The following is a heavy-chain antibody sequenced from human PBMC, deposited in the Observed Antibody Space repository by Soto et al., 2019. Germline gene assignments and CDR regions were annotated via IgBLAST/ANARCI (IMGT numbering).Heavy chain of an antibody. CDR3: ARAIAVAGTFDY. CDR1: GFTVSSNY. J-gene: IGHJ4*02. CDR2: IYSGGNT. D-gene: IGHD6-19*01. Sequence: EVQLVESGGGLIQPGGSLRLSCAASGFTVSSNYMSWVRQAPGKGLEWVSVIYSGGNTYYADSVKGRFTISRDNSKNTLYLQMNSLGAEETAVYYCARAIAVAGTFDYWGQGNLVTVSS. V-gene: IGHV3-53*01.